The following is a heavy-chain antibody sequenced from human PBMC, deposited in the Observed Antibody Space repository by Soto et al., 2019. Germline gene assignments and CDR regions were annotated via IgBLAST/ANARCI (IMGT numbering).Heavy chain of an antibody. CDR3: ARNWVTMVRGVIIRSWFDP. D-gene: IGHD3-10*01. J-gene: IGHJ5*02. CDR1: GGSISSSSYY. V-gene: IGHV4-39*01. Sequence: QLQLQESGPGLVKPSETLSLTCTVSGGSISSSSYYWGWIRQPPGKGLEWIGSIYYSGSTYYNPSLKIRVTISVDTSKNQFSLKLSSVTAADTAVYYCARNWVTMVRGVIIRSWFDPWGQGTLVTVSS. CDR2: IYYSGST.